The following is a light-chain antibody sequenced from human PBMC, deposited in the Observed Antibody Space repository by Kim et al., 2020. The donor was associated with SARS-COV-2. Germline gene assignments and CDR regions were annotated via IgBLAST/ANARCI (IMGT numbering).Light chain of an antibody. Sequence: SANVGDRVTMTCRARQGVSRALAWYQQKPGEPPKRRICDGSTLESGVPSRFSGRGSGTEFTLDINSLQPEDFASYYCQQFYIYPHTYGGGTKLEI. CDR1: QGVSRA. J-gene: IGKJ4*01. V-gene: IGKV1-13*02. CDR2: DGS. CDR3: QQFYIYPHT.